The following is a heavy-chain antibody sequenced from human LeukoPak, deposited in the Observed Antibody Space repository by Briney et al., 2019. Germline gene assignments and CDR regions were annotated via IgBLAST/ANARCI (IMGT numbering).Heavy chain of an antibody. J-gene: IGHJ3*02. D-gene: IGHD3-10*01. CDR3: ARGYYYGSGSYYAGGAFDI. Sequence: ASVKVSCKASGYTFTGYYMHWVRQAPGQGLEWMGWINPNSGGTNYAQKFQGWVTMTRDTSISTAYMELSRLRSDDTAVYYCARGYYYGSGSYYAGGAFDIWGQGTMVTVSS. V-gene: IGHV1-2*04. CDR2: INPNSGGT. CDR1: GYTFTGYY.